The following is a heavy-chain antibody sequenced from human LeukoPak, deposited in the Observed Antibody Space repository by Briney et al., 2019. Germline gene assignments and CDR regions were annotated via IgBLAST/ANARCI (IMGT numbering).Heavy chain of an antibody. CDR2: SI. J-gene: IGHJ3*02. CDR1: GFNFSTYT. Sequence: SLRLSCAASGFNFSTYTMNWVRQAPGKGLEWVSGSIGYADSVKGRFTISRDNAKNSLYLQMNSLRAEDTALYYCAKDFHRLGEFDAFDIWGQGTMVTVSS. D-gene: IGHD3-16*01. V-gene: IGHV3-9*01. CDR3: AKDFHRLGEFDAFDI.